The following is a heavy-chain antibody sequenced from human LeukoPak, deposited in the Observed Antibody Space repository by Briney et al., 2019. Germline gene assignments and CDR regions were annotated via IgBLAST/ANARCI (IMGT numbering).Heavy chain of an antibody. CDR3: AKGEDYGDCVGGFDY. D-gene: IGHD4-17*01. CDR1: GXTFSSYG. J-gene: IGHJ4*02. Sequence: PGRSLRLSCAASGXTFSSYGMHWVRQAPGKGLEWVAVISYDGSNKYYADSLKGRFTISRDNSKNTLYLQMNSLRAEDTAVYYCAKGEDYGDCVGGFDYWGQGTLVTVSS. V-gene: IGHV3-30*18. CDR2: ISYDGSNK.